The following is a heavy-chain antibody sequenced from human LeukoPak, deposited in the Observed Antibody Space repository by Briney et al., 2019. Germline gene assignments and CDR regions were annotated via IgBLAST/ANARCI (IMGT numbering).Heavy chain of an antibody. CDR1: GGSFSGYY. CDR3: ARQGYDIALMDV. D-gene: IGHD3-9*01. J-gene: IGHJ6*03. CDR2: INHSGST. Sequence: SETLSLTCAVYGGSFSGYYWSWIRQPPGKGLEWIGEINHSGSTNYNPSLKSRVTISVDTSKNQFSLKLSSVTAADTAVYYCARQGYDIALMDVWGKGTTVTISS. V-gene: IGHV4-34*01.